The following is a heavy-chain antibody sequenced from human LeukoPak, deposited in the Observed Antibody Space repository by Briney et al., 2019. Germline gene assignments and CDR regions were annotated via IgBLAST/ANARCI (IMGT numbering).Heavy chain of an antibody. CDR1: GYTYTNYW. Sequence: GESLKISCKGSGYTYTNYWIGWGRQMPGKGLELMGTIYPSDSTTRYSPSFQGQVTISADKSFSTAYLQWSSLKASDTGMYYCARRYCSSFACFSPLDYWGQGTLVTVSS. CDR3: ARRYCSSFACFSPLDY. D-gene: IGHD2-2*01. CDR2: IYPSDSTT. V-gene: IGHV5-51*01. J-gene: IGHJ4*02.